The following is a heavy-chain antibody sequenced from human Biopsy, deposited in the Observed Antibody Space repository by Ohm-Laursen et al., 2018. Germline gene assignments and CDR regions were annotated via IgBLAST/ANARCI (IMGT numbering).Heavy chain of an antibody. CDR1: GGSISSSTTYY. J-gene: IGHJ5*02. CDR2: IYNTETT. Sequence: TLSFTCAVSGGSISSSTTYYWAWLRQPPGKGLVWIGSIYNTETTFYNPSLKSQVTISVDTSTNQFPLKVSSVTAADTALYFCARHPTGFWFDPWGHGTLVTVSS. CDR3: ARHPTGFWFDP. V-gene: IGHV4-39*01.